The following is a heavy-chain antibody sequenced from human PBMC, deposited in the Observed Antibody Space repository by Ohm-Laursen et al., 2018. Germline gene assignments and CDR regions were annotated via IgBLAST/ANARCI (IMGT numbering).Heavy chain of an antibody. CDR1: GFTFSSYG. J-gene: IGHJ4*02. CDR2: IKEDGSEK. Sequence: SLRLSCAASGFTFSSYGMHWVRQAPGKGLEWVANIKEDGSEKNYVDSVKGRFTISRDNGKNSLYLQMNSLRAEDTAVYYCVKDAGGTYDYWGQGTLVTVSS. V-gene: IGHV3-7*01. CDR3: VKDAGGTYDY.